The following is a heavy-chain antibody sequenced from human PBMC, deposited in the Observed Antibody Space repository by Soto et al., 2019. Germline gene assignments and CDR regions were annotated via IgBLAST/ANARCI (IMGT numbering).Heavy chain of an antibody. D-gene: IGHD3-10*01. CDR2: INHSGST. V-gene: IGHV4-34*01. CDR1: GGSFSGYY. J-gene: IGHJ3*02. CDR3: ARGRGEQPDAFDI. Sequence: SETLSLTCAVYGGSFSGYYWSWIRQPPGKGLEWIGEINHSGSTNYNPSLKSRVTISVDTSKNQFSLKLSSVTAADTAVYYCARGRGEQPDAFDIWGQGTMVTVSS.